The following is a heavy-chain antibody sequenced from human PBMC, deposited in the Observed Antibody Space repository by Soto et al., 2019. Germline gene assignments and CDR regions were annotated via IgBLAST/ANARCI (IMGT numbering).Heavy chain of an antibody. CDR3: ARGPKSSSSRTNDY. CDR2: INHSGST. Sequence: QVQLQQWGAGLLKPSETLSLTCAVYGGSFSGYYWSWLRQPPGKGLEWIGEINHSGSTNYNPSLKRRVTISVDTSKNQFSLKLSSGTAADTAVYYCARGPKSSSSRTNDYGGQGTLVTVSS. CDR1: GGSFSGYY. J-gene: IGHJ4*02. D-gene: IGHD6-6*01. V-gene: IGHV4-34*01.